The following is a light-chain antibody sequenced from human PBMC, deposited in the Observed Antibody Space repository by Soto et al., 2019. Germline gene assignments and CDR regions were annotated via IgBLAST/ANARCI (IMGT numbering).Light chain of an antibody. Sequence: QSALTQPASVSGSPGQSITISCTGTSSDVGGYNFVSWYQHRPGDAPRLIIYEVSDRPSGISNRFSGSKSGNTASLTISGLQAEDEADYCCFSYTNSNTRLFGGGTKVTVL. V-gene: IGLV2-14*01. CDR3: FSYTNSNTRL. CDR1: SSDVGGYNF. J-gene: IGLJ3*02. CDR2: EVS.